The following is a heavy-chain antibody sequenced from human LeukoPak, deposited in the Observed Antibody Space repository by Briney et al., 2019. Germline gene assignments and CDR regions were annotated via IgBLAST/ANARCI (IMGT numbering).Heavy chain of an antibody. Sequence: GGSLRLSCAASGFTFSAYSMSWVRQAPGKGLEWVSSISSESDYIYYRDSVKGRFTVSRDNAKNSLYLQMNSLRAEDTAVYYCARVRPPMTTVTYYYYMDVWGKGTTVTVSS. J-gene: IGHJ6*03. D-gene: IGHD4-11*01. CDR3: ARVRPPMTTVTYYYYMDV. CDR1: GFTFSAYS. V-gene: IGHV3-21*01. CDR2: ISSESDYI.